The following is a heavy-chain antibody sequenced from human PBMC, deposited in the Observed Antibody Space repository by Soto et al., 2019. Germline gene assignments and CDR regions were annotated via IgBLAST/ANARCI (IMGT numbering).Heavy chain of an antibody. CDR3: AREQRAGIDY. V-gene: IGHV4-59*01. Sequence: SETLSLTCTVSGGSISSYYWSWIRQPPGKGLEWIGYIYYSGSTNYNPSLKSRVTISVDTSKNQFSLKLSSVTAADTAVYSCAREQRAGIDYWGQGILVTVSS. CDR2: IYYSGST. D-gene: IGHD6-25*01. CDR1: GGSISSYY. J-gene: IGHJ4*02.